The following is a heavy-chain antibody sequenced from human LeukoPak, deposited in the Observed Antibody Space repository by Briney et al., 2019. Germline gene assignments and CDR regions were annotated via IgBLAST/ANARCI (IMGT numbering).Heavy chain of an antibody. CDR2: ISAYNGNT. J-gene: IGHJ1*01. Sequence: ASVKVSCKASGYTITDYYLHWVRQAPGQGLEWMGWISAYNGNTNYAQKLQGRVTMTTDTSTSTAYMELRSLRSDDTAVYYCARVPGGSFAEYFQHWGQGTLVTVSS. D-gene: IGHD1-26*01. CDR3: ARVPGGSFAEYFQH. CDR1: GYTITDYY. V-gene: IGHV1-18*04.